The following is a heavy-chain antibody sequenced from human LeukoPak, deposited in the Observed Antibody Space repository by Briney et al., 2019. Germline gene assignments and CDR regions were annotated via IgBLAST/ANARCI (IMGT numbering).Heavy chain of an antibody. CDR1: GGSISSSTYY. V-gene: IGHV4-39*01. D-gene: IGHD3-10*01. CDR2: IYNSGST. CDR3: ASQYYSGSGSLNPPFDY. Sequence: PSETLSLTCSVSGGSISSSTYYWGWIRQPPGKGLEWIGNIYNSGSTYYNPSLKSRVTISVDTSKNQFSLKLSSVTAADTAVYYCASQYYSGSGSLNPPFDYWGQGTLVTVSS. J-gene: IGHJ4*02.